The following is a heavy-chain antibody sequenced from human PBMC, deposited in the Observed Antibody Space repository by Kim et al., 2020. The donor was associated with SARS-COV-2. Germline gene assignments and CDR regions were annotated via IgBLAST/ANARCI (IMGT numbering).Heavy chain of an antibody. D-gene: IGHD5-12*01. CDR2: IIPIFGTA. CDR3: ARERGFSGYIGFYFDY. Sequence: SVKVSCKASGGTFSSYAISWVRQAPGQGLEWMGGIIPIFGTANYAQKFQGRVTITADESTSTAYMELSSLRSEDTAVYYCARERGFSGYIGFYFDYWGQGTLVTVSS. J-gene: IGHJ4*02. CDR1: GGTFSSYA. V-gene: IGHV1-69*13.